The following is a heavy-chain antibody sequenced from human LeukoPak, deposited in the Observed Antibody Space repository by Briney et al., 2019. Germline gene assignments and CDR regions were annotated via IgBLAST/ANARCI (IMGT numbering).Heavy chain of an antibody. CDR3: ARTDPGEPYYDILTGYYFDY. CDR1: GGSISSSSYY. J-gene: IGHJ4*02. V-gene: IGHV4-39*01. CDR2: TYYSGST. Sequence: SETLSLTCTVSGGSISSSSYYWGWIRQPPGKGLEWIGSTYYSGSTYYNPSLKSRVTISVDTSKNQFSLKLSSVTAADTAVYYCARTDPGEPYYDILTGYYFDYWGQGTLVTVSS. D-gene: IGHD3-9*01.